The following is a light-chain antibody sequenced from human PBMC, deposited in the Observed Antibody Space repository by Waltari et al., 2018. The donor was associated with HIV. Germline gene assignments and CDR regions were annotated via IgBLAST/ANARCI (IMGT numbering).Light chain of an antibody. CDR3: QQYYNLHT. V-gene: IGKV4-1*01. CDR1: QSLLSSSNDKNY. Sequence: DIVMTQSPDSLAESLGERATIDCKSSQSLLSSSNDKNYLAWYQQKPGQPPRLLLFWASTRKSGVPDRFSGSGSGTDFILTINSLQPEDVAVYYCQQYYNLHTFGPGTKVEIK. J-gene: IGKJ3*01. CDR2: WAS.